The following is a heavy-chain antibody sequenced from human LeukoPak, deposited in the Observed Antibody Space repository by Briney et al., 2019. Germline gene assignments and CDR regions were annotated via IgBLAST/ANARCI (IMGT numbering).Heavy chain of an antibody. J-gene: IGHJ3*02. CDR2: IYYSGST. V-gene: IGHV4-30-4*08. Sequence: SQTLSLTCTVSGGSINNDDNYWSWIRQPPGKGLEWIGYIYYSGSTYYNPSLKSGVTISVDTSKNQSSLKLSSVTAADTAVYYCASSRGWNAFDIWGQGTMVTVSS. D-gene: IGHD5-24*01. CDR1: GGSINNDDNY. CDR3: ASSRGWNAFDI.